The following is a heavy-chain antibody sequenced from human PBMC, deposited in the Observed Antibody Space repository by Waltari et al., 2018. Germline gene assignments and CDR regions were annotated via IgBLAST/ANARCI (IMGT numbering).Heavy chain of an antibody. D-gene: IGHD2-2*01. CDR3: ARDQRGHCSSTTCYKWFDP. V-gene: IGHV3-30*03. CDR2: ISNDGSNK. Sequence: QVQLVESGGGVVQPGRSLRLSCAASGFTFSSYGMHWVRQAPGKGLEWVAVISNDGSNKYYADSVKGRFTISRDNSKNTLYLQMNSLRAEDTAVYYCARDQRGHCSSTTCYKWFDPWGQGTLVTVSS. J-gene: IGHJ5*02. CDR1: GFTFSSYG.